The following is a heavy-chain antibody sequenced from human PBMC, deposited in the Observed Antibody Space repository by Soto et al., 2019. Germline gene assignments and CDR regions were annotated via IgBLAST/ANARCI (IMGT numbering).Heavy chain of an antibody. J-gene: IGHJ3*02. D-gene: IGHD3-22*01. Sequence: GXTLVNPTQTLTXNCTFCWFSLSTSGMCVIWIRQPRVKALEWVALIDCDDYKYYSTSLKTRLTISKDTSKNQVFRKMTNMDPVATATYYCAPIQKDSSGYYPRRGAFDIWGQGTMVTVSS. CDR2: IDCDDYK. V-gene: IGHV2-70*01. CDR1: WFSLSTSGMC. CDR3: APIQKDSSGYYPRRGAFDI.